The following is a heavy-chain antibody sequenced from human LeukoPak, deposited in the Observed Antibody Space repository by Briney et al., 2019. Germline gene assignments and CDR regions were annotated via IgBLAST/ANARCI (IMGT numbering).Heavy chain of an antibody. D-gene: IGHD4-11*01. J-gene: IGHJ4*02. CDR2: ISYDGSNN. Sequence: GGSLRLSCAASGFTFSSYGMHWVRQAPGKGLEWVAVISYDGSNNYYADSVKGRFTISRDNSKNTLFLQMNSLRAEHTAVYYCAKVGLTVTTILDYFDYWGQGTLVTVSS. V-gene: IGHV3-30*18. CDR3: AKVGLTVTTILDYFDY. CDR1: GFTFSSYG.